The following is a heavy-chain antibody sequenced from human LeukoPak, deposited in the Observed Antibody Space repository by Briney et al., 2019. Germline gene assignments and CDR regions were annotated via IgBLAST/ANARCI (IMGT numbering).Heavy chain of an antibody. CDR1: GGSISSYY. CDR3: ARDLVRGVRGWFDP. V-gene: IGHV4-59*01. CDR2: IYYSGST. J-gene: IGHJ5*02. Sequence: SETLSLTCIVSGGSISSYYWSWIRQAPGKGLEWIGYIYYSGSTNYNPSLKSRVTISVDTSKNQFSLKLSSVTAADTAVYYCARDLVRGVRGWFDPWGQGTLVTVSS. D-gene: IGHD3-10*01.